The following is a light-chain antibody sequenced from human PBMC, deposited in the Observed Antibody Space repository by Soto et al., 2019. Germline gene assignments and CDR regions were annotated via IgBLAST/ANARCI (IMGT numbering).Light chain of an antibody. CDR3: QHHKQWPIT. CDR1: QSAGNF. V-gene: IGKV3D-15*01. Sequence: EIVMTQSPATLSVSPGETASLSCRASQSAGNFLAWYQQKPGQAPRLLIYYISTRATGIPARFSGSGSGTEFTLTINSLQSEESAVYDCQHHKQWPITFGQGTRLEIK. J-gene: IGKJ5*01. CDR2: YIS.